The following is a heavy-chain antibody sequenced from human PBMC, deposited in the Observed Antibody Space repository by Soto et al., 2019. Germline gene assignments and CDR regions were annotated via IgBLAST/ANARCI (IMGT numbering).Heavy chain of an antibody. CDR1: GGSFSGYY. CDR2: INHSGST. V-gene: IGHV4-34*01. CDR3: ARDGESPYYDYSSGYYAY. J-gene: IGHJ4*02. D-gene: IGHD3-22*01. Sequence: ASETLSLTCAVYGGSFSGYYWSWIRQPHGKGLEWIGEINHSGSTKYNPSLKSRVTVSVDTSKNQFSLKLSSVTAADTAVYYCARDGESPYYDYSSGYYAYWGQGTLVTVSS.